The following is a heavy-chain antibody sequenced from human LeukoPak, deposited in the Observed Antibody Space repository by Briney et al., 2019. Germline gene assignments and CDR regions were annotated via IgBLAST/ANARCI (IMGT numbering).Heavy chain of an antibody. D-gene: IGHD3-10*01. CDR2: INPIFNIL. CDR1: EGTFGGYS. J-gene: IGHJ4*02. CDR3: AAGRRLGELFFDY. Sequence: VASVKVSCKASEGTFGGYSIDWVRQAPGQGLDWVGGINPIFNILYYAQNFRGRVTITADESTNTAYLELDSLKHDDTAVYYCAAGRRLGELFFDYWGQGTLVTVSS. V-gene: IGHV1-69*01.